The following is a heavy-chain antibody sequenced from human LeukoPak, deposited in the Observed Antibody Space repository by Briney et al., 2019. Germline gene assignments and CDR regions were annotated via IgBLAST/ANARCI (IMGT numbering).Heavy chain of an antibody. D-gene: IGHD5-18*01. CDR1: GFTFSSYA. CDR3: VKGEIQLWPVRGRGAFDY. J-gene: IGHJ4*02. V-gene: IGHV3-64D*06. CDR2: ISSNGGST. Sequence: GGSLRLSCSASGFTFSSYAMHWVRQAPGKGLEYVSAISSNGGSTYYADSVKGRFTISRDNSKNTLYLQMSSLRAEDTAVYYCVKGEIQLWPVRGRGAFDYWGQGTLVTVSP.